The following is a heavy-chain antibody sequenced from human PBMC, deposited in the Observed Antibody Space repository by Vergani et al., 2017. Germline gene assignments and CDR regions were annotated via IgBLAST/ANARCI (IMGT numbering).Heavy chain of an antibody. CDR3: ARTSGAAAGSGYFQH. CDR1: GGTFSSYA. V-gene: IGHV1-69*04. CDR2: IIPILGIA. Sequence: QVQLVQSGAEVKKPGSSVKVSCKASGGTFSSYAISWVRQAPGQGLEWMGRIIPILGIANYAQKFQGRVTITADKSTSTAYMELSSLRSEDTAVYYCARTSGAAAGSGYFQHWGQGTLVTVSS. J-gene: IGHJ1*01. D-gene: IGHD6-13*01.